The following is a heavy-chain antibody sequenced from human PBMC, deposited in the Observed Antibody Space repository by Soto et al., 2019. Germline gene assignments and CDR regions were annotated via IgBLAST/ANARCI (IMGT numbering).Heavy chain of an antibody. CDR1: GFTLSTYA. Sequence: GGSLRLSCAASGFTLSTYAMNGVRQAPGKGLEWVSGIFQNGETFYTGSVKGRFTISRDDYKNMVYLQMDSLRADDTALYFCAKDRQPDGIWTFDDWSQGILVT. V-gene: IGHV3-23*01. CDR3: AKDRQPDGIWTFDD. J-gene: IGHJ4*02. D-gene: IGHD3-3*01. CDR2: IFQNGET.